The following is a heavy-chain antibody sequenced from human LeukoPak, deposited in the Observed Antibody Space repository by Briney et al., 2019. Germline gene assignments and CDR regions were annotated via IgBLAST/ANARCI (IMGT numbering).Heavy chain of an antibody. D-gene: IGHD1-26*01. CDR2: INWNGGST. J-gene: IGHJ4*02. CDR1: GFTFDDYG. Sequence: PGGSLRLSCAASGFTFDDYGMSWVRQAPGKGLEWVSGINWNGGSTGYADSVKGRFTISRDNAKNSLYLQMNSLRAEDTALYYCARSPQQWELPDFDYWSQGTLVTVSS. V-gene: IGHV3-20*04. CDR3: ARSPQQWELPDFDY.